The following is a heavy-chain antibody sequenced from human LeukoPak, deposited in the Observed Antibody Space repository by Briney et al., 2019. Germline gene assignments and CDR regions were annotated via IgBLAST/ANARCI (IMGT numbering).Heavy chain of an antibody. CDR3: ARFSYGGNPGPARAYDY. CDR1: GGSFSGYY. Sequence: SETLSLTCAVYGGSFSGYYWSWIRQPPGKGLEWIGEINHSGGTNYNPSLKSRVTISVDTSKNQFSLKLSSVTAADTAVYYCARFSYGGNPGPARAYDYWGQGTLVTVSS. D-gene: IGHD4-23*01. CDR2: INHSGGT. V-gene: IGHV4-34*01. J-gene: IGHJ4*02.